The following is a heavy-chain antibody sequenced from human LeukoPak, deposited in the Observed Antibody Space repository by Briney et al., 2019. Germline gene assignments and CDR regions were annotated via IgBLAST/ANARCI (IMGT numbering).Heavy chain of an antibody. Sequence: GGSLRLSCAASGFIFNYYTMNWVRQAPGKGPEWIASIDSSGSYIHYAASVKGRFTISRDNARDSVYLQMNNLRANDTAVYYCARDIHSSRFDYWGHGTLVTVSS. CDR2: IDSSGSYI. D-gene: IGHD1-26*01. CDR1: GFIFNYYT. V-gene: IGHV3-21*01. CDR3: ARDIHSSRFDY. J-gene: IGHJ4*01.